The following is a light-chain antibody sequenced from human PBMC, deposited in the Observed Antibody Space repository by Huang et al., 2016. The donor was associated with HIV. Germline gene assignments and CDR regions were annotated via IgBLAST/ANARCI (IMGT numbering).Light chain of an antibody. V-gene: IGKV1-5*03. Sequence: DIQMTQSSSTLSASVGDRATIACRASQSISTWLAWYQQKPGRAPNLLIYEASTLESGVPSRFSGGGSWTDFTLTISSLQPDDFATYYCQQYKSFPWTFGQGTKVEV. CDR3: QQYKSFPWT. CDR1: QSISTW. CDR2: EAS. J-gene: IGKJ1*01.